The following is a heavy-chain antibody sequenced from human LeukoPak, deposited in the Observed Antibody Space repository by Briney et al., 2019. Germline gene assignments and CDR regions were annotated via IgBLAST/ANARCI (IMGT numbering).Heavy chain of an antibody. CDR2: INHSGST. D-gene: IGHD6-13*01. Sequence: PSETLSLTCAVYGGSFSGYYWSWIRQPPGKGLEWIGEINHSGSTNYNPSLKSRVTISVDTSKNQFSLKLSSVTAADTAVYYCAGEAGYSSSWRLDYWGQGTLVTVSS. CDR1: GGSFSGYY. CDR3: AGEAGYSSSWRLDY. V-gene: IGHV4-34*01. J-gene: IGHJ4*02.